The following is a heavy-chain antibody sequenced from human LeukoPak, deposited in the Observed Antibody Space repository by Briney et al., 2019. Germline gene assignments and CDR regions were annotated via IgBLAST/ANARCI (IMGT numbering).Heavy chain of an antibody. V-gene: IGHV1-18*01. D-gene: IGHD1-26*01. CDR1: GYRFTNFG. J-gene: IGHJ3*02. Sequence: ASVKVSCKASGYRFTNFGITWVRQAPGQGLEWMGWTTPYDDNPEYGKKFQGRVTMTTDTSTDTAYLEVSSLRPDDTAMYYCAKVDPPIIAGARGDAFEIWGQGTLVTVSS. CDR3: AKVDPPIIAGARGDAFEI. CDR2: TTPYDDNP.